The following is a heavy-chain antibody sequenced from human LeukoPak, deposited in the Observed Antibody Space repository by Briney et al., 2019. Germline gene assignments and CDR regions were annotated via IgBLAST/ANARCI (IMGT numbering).Heavy chain of an antibody. J-gene: IGHJ5*02. V-gene: IGHV1-2*02. CDR3: TRALRHTSSSGWFDP. CDR1: GYTFTNYH. D-gene: IGHD6-6*01. Sequence: ASVKVSCKTSGYTFTNYHIHWVRQAPGQGLEWMGWVDPNNGATNYARKLQGRVTMTRDTSVSTVYMELSRLTSDDTAVYYCTRALRHTSSSGWFDPWGQGSLVTASS. CDR2: VDPNNGAT.